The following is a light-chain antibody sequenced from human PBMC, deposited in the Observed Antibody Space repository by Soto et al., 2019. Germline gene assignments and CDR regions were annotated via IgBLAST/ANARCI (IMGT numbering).Light chain of an antibody. V-gene: IGKV3-20*01. Sequence: EIVLTPSPGTLSLSPGERATLSCRASQSVSSNYLAWYQQKPGQAPRPLIYGASSRATGIPDRFSGSGSGTDFTLTIRRLEPEDFAVYYCQQYGSSYPWTFGQGTKVEIK. J-gene: IGKJ1*01. CDR2: GAS. CDR1: QSVSSNY. CDR3: QQYGSSYPWT.